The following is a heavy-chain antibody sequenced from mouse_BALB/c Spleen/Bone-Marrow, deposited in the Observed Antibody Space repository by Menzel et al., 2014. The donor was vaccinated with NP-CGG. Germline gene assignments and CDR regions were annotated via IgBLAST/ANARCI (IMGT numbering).Heavy chain of an antibody. D-gene: IGHD2-10*02. V-gene: IGHV5-17*02. CDR1: GFTFSSFG. CDR2: ISSGSSTI. Sequence: EVHLVESGGGLVQPGGSRKLSCAASGFTFSSFGVHWVRQAPEKGLEWVAYISSGSSTIYYADTVKGRFTISRDNPKNTLFLQMTSLRSEDTAMYYCARGEYGYDYWGQGTTLTVSS. CDR3: ARGEYGYDY. J-gene: IGHJ2*01.